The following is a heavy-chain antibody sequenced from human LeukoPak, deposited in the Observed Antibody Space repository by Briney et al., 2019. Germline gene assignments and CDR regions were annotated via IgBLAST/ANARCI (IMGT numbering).Heavy chain of an antibody. J-gene: IGHJ5*02. V-gene: IGHV3-30*04. D-gene: IGHD4-17*01. CDR3: ARDDYGFDP. CDR2: ISYDGSTK. CDR1: GFTFSNYG. Sequence: PGRSLRLSCAASGFTFSNYGVHWVRQAPGKGLEWVAFISYDGSTKYNVASVKGRFSISRDNSKNTLHLQMNNLRVEDTALYYCARDDYGFDPWGQGTLVTVSS.